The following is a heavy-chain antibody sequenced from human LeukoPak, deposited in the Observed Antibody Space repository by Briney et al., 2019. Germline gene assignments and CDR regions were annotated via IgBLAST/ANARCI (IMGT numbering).Heavy chain of an antibody. V-gene: IGHV4-34*01. CDR1: GGSFSGFH. CDR2: VYYSGTT. J-gene: IGHJ4*02. D-gene: IGHD4-23*01. CDR3: ARGTLYGGLSYYVDY. Sequence: SETLSLTCAVYGGSFSGFHWNWIRQPPGKALEWIGSVYYSGTTTYNPSLKSRVTISVDMSKNHFSLRLSSVTAADTALYYFARGTLYGGLSYYVDYWGQGSQVTVSS.